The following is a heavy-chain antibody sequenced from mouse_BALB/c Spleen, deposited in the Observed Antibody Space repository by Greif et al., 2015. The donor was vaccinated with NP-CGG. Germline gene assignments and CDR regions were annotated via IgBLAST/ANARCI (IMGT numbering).Heavy chain of an antibody. CDR1: GFTFSDYY. V-gene: IGHV5-4*02. D-gene: IGHD2-14*01. CDR2: ISDGGSYT. CDR3: ARRRYEGAMDY. J-gene: IGHJ4*01. Sequence: DVMLVESGGGLVKPGGSLKLSCAASGFTFSDYYMYWVRQTPEKRLEWVATISDGGSYTYYPDSVKGRFTISRDNAKNNLYLQMSSLKSEDTAMYYCARRRYEGAMDYWGQGTSVTVSS.